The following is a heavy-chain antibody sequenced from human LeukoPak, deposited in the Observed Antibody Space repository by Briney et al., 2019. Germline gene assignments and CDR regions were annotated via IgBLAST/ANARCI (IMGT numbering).Heavy chain of an antibody. V-gene: IGHV4-59*12. CDR2: IYYSGST. CDR1: GGSISSYY. CDR3: ARGSAYYYDSSGYHGYFQH. D-gene: IGHD3-22*01. Sequence: SETLSLTCTVSGGSISSYYWSWIRQPPGKGLEWIGYIYYSGSTNYNPSLKSRVTISVDTSENQFSLKLSSVTAADTAVYYCARGSAYYYDSSGYHGYFQHWGQGTLVTVSS. J-gene: IGHJ1*01.